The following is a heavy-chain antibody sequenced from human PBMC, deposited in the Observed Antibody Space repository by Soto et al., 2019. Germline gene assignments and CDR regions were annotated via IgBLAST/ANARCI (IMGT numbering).Heavy chain of an antibody. J-gene: IGHJ3*02. Sequence: QITLQESAPVLVRPTETLTLTCTYSGFSLSTSGVGVGWVRQSPGKALEWLAVIYWDDDKRYMPSLQNRLTISKDTSRNQVVLAMAHMLPMDTGTYYCARRLRQSGNSWDPGAFDIWGHGTVVAVS. CDR2: IYWDDDK. CDR1: GFSLSTSGVG. D-gene: IGHD1-1*01. CDR3: ARRLRQSGNSWDPGAFDI. V-gene: IGHV2-5*02.